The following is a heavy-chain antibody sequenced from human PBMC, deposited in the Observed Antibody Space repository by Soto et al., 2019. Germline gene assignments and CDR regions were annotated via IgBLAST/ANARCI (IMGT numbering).Heavy chain of an antibody. CDR1: GGSISSYY. V-gene: IGHV4-59*01. CDR3: ASLDLGYCSSASCYSLTY. CDR2: IYYSGST. Sequence: SETLSLTCTVSGGSISSYYWSWIRQPPGKGLEWIVYIYYSGSTNYNPSLKSRVTISVDTSKNQFSLKLSSVTAADTAVYYCASLDLGYCSSASCYSLTYWGQGTLVTGSS. J-gene: IGHJ4*02. D-gene: IGHD2-2*01.